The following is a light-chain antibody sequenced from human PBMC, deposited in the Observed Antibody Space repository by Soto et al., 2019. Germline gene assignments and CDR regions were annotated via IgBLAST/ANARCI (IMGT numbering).Light chain of an antibody. J-gene: IGKJ4*02. V-gene: IGKV1-17*03. CDR2: SAT. CDR1: QGVSNY. CDR3: QQHNSYPLT. Sequence: DIQLTQSPSDMSASVGERVTISCRASQGVSNYLVWYQQRPGKVPKLLIYSATRLDTGIPSRFSGSGSGTEFTLTISSLQPEDFATYYCQQHNSYPLTFGRGTKVEIK.